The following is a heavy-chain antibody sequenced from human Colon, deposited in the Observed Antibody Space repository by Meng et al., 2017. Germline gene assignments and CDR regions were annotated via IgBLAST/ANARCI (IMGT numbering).Heavy chain of an antibody. J-gene: IGHJ5*02. CDR2: IYYSGST. Sequence: QVQLQEAGQGLVQPSQTLSFTCTVSGGSISSGDYYWSWIRQPPGKGLEWIGYIYYSGSTYSNASLKSRVTISIDRSKNQFSLKLSSVTAADTAVYYCARDRKHYGERGWFDPWGQGTLVTVSS. V-gene: IGHV4-30-4*01. D-gene: IGHD4-17*01. CDR3: ARDRKHYGERGWFDP. CDR1: GGSISSGDYY.